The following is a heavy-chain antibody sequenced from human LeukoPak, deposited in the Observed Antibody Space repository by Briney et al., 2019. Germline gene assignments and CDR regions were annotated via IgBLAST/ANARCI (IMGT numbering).Heavy chain of an antibody. CDR1: GGSVSSGSYY. Sequence: ETLSLTCTVSGGSVSSGSYYWSWIRQPPGKGLVWVSRINSDGSSTSYADSVKGRFTISRDNAKNTLYLQMNSLRAEDTAVYYCVWFGELLSDFDYWGQGTLVTVSS. CDR3: VWFGELLSDFDY. J-gene: IGHJ4*02. CDR2: INSDGSST. V-gene: IGHV3-74*01. D-gene: IGHD3-10*01.